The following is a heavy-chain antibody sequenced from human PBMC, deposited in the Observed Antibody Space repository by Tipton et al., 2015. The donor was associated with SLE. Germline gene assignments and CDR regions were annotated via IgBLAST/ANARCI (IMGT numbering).Heavy chain of an antibody. CDR1: GFTFSDYY. Sequence: LSLTCAASGFTFSDYYMSWIRQAPGKGLEWVSYISSSGSTIYYADSVKGRFTISRDNAKNSLYLQMNSLRAEDTAVYYCARDGAVGWNDSLDYWGQGTLVTVSS. CDR3: ARDGAVGWNDSLDY. CDR2: ISSSGSTI. V-gene: IGHV3-11*01. D-gene: IGHD1-1*01. J-gene: IGHJ4*02.